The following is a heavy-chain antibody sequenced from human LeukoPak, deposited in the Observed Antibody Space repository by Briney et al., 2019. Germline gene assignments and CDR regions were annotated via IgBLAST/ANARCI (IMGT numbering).Heavy chain of an antibody. CDR2: IYTSGST. J-gene: IGHJ4*02. V-gene: IGHV4-4*07. CDR3: ARESATMIGNPYDY. D-gene: IGHD3-22*01. CDR1: GGSTSSYY. Sequence: SETLSLTCTVSGGSTSSYYWSWIRQPAGKGLEWIGRIYTSGSTNYNPSLKSRVTMSVDTSKNQFSLKLSSVTAADTAVYYCARESATMIGNPYDYWGQGTLVTVSS.